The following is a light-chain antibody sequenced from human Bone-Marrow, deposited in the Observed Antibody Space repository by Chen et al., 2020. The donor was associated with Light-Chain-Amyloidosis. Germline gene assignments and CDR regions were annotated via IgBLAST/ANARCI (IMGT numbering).Light chain of an antibody. J-gene: IGLJ3*02. CDR3: QAYQGSSQGV. CDR1: SGSLATNY. V-gene: IGLV6-57*01. CDR2: GDA. Sequence: FMLTQPHSVSESPGKTVIISCTRSSGSLATNYVQWYQQRPARSPAPVIYGDAQRPSGVPDRFSGSSDRSTTSASLTIGGRKTEDEADYYCQAYQGSSQGVFGGGTKLTVL.